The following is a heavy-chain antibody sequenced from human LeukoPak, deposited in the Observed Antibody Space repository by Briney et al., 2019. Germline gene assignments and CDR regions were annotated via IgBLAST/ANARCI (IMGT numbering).Heavy chain of an antibody. D-gene: IGHD2-8*01. J-gene: IGHJ4*02. CDR1: GFDFSSYG. Sequence: GGSLRLSCAASGFDFSSYGIHWVRQAPGKGLEWVAVIWYDGSSKYYADSVKGRFTISRDDSKNTLYLQMNSLRAEDTAVYYCARDWGHCTNGVCYRLDYWGQGALVTVSS. CDR3: ARDWGHCTNGVCYRLDY. V-gene: IGHV3-33*01. CDR2: IWYDGSSK.